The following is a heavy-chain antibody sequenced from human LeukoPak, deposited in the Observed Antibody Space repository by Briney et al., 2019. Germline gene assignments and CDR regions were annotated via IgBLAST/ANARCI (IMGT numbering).Heavy chain of an antibody. CDR3: AKDYLMRNGVFDAFDL. D-gene: IGHD3-16*01. V-gene: IGHV3-23*01. CDR1: GFTFSDFA. Sequence: GGSLRLSCVASGFTFSDFAMSWVRQAPGAGPEWVSAIGGPGTDTYYADSVKGRFTVSRDNSENTLYLQMSGLRAEDTAVYYCAKDYLMRNGVFDAFDLWGHGTTVTVS. J-gene: IGHJ3*01. CDR2: IGGPGTDT.